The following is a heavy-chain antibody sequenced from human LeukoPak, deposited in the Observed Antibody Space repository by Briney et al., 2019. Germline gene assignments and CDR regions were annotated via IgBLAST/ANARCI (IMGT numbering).Heavy chain of an antibody. V-gene: IGHV4-30-4*01. CDR3: ARGADKYYFDY. Sequence: SQTLSLTCTVSGGSISSGDYYWSWIRQPPGKGLEWIGYIYYSGSTYYNPSLKSRVTISVDTSKNQFSLKPSSVTAADTAVYYCARGADKYYFDYWGQGTLATVSP. CDR1: GGSISSGDYY. CDR2: IYYSGST. J-gene: IGHJ4*02. D-gene: IGHD1-26*01.